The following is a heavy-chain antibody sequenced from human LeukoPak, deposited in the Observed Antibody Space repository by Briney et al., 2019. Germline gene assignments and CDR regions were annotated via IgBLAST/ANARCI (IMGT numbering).Heavy chain of an antibody. J-gene: IGHJ4*02. Sequence: PSETLSLTCTVSGGSISSYYWSWIRQPPGKGLEWIGYIYYSGSTNYNPSLKSRVTILVDTSKNQFSLKLSSVTAADTAVYYCAREEIAAAGFFDYWGQGTLVTVSS. V-gene: IGHV4-59*01. D-gene: IGHD6-13*01. CDR1: GGSISSYY. CDR3: AREEIAAAGFFDY. CDR2: IYYSGST.